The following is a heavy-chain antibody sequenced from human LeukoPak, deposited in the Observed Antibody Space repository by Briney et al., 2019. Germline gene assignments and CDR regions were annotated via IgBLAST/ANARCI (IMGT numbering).Heavy chain of an antibody. V-gene: IGHV4-59*08. CDR1: GGSISSYY. J-gene: IGHJ4*02. D-gene: IGHD3-9*01. CDR3: ARHVRTGYYNRVPVYFDY. Sequence: SETLSLTCTVSGGSISSYYWSWIRQPPGKGLEWIGYIYYSGSTNYNPSLKSRVTISVDTSKNQFSLKLSSVTAADTAVYYCARHVRTGYYNRVPVYFDYWGQGTLVTVSS. CDR2: IYYSGST.